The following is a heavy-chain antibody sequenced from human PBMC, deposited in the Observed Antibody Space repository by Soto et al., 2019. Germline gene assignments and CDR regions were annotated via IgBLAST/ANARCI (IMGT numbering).Heavy chain of an antibody. CDR2: INPNSGGT. V-gene: IGHV1-2*02. J-gene: IGHJ5*02. Sequence: ASVKVSCKASGYTFTGYYMHWVRQAPGQGLEWMGWINPNSGGTNYAQKFQGQVTISADKSISTAYLQWSSLKASDTAMYYCARGVLRYFDWSPGWFDPWGQGTLVTVSS. D-gene: IGHD3-9*01. CDR1: GYTFTGYY. CDR3: ARGVLRYFDWSPGWFDP.